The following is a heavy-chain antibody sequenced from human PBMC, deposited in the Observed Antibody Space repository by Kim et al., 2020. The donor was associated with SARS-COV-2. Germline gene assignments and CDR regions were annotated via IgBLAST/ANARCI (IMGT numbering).Heavy chain of an antibody. J-gene: IGHJ6*02. CDR1: GFTFSSYG. Sequence: GGSLRLSCAASGFTFSSYGMHWVRQAPGKGLEWVAVISYDGSNKYYADSVKGRFTISRDNSKNTLYLQMNSLRAEDTAVYYCARAKIRGRASYYYYGMDVWGQGTTVTVSS. V-gene: IGHV3-33*05. CDR3: ARAKIRGRASYYYYGMDV. CDR2: ISYDGSNK. D-gene: IGHD3-10*01.